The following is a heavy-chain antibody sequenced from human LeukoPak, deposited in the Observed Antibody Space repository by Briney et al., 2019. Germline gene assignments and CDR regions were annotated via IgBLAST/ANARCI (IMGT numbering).Heavy chain of an antibody. J-gene: IGHJ4*02. CDR2: IYYSGST. CDR1: GDSISSSSYC. D-gene: IGHD3-16*01. V-gene: IGHV4-39*01. Sequence: SETLSLTCTVSGDSISSSSYCWDWIRQPPGKGLECIGSIYYSGSTYYNPSLKSRVTISVDTSKNQFSLKLTSVTAADTAVYYCARRDQYVSSDYWGQGTLVTVSS. CDR3: ARRDQYVSSDY.